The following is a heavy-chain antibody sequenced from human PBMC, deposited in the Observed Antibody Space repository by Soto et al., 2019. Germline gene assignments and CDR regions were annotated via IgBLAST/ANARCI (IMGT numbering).Heavy chain of an antibody. J-gene: IGHJ6*03. CDR1: GYTFTSYD. D-gene: IGHD1-1*01. CDR2: MNPNSGNT. CDR3: ARVYNWNEYYYYYYMDV. V-gene: IGHV1-8*01. Sequence: ASVKVACXASGYTFTSYDINWVRQATGQGLEWMGWMNPNSGNTGYAQKFQGRVTMTRNTSISTAYMELSSLRSEDTAVYYCARVYNWNEYYYYYYMDVWGKGTTVTVSS.